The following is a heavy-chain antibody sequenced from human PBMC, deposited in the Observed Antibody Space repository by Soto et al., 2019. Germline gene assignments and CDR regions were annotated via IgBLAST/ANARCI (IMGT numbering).Heavy chain of an antibody. CDR2: VYCDDDK. Sequence: QITLKESGPALVNPTQTLTLTCTVSGFSLNTYGVGVGWIRQPPGKALEWLALVYCDDDKRYSPSLKSRLTITKDTSNNQVVLTMTNMDPVDTVTYDCARALGSWGAYYFDYWGQGTLVTVSS. CDR1: GFSLNTYGVG. CDR3: ARALGSWGAYYFDY. D-gene: IGHD3-16*01. J-gene: IGHJ4*02. V-gene: IGHV2-5*02.